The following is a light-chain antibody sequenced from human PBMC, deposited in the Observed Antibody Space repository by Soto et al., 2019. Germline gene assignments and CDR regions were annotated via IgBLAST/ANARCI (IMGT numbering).Light chain of an antibody. V-gene: IGKV3-20*01. CDR1: QSVSSY. J-gene: IGKJ4*01. Sequence: VITQAPHTPSVSPGERATLSRKASQSVSSYLAWYQQKPGQAPRLLIYDASNRATGIPARFSGSGSGTDFTLTISRLEPEDFAVYYCQQYGSSRLTFGGGTKVDI. CDR3: QQYGSSRLT. CDR2: DAS.